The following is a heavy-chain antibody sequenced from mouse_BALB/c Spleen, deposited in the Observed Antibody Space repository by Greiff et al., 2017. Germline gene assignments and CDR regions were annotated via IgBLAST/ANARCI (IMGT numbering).Heavy chain of an antibody. CDR1: GYTFTDYN. D-gene: IGHD2-3*01. Sequence: EVKLMESGPELVKPGASVKISCKASGYTFTDYNMHWVKQSHGKSLEWIGYIYPYNGGTGYNQKFKSKATLTVDNSSSTAYMELRSLTSEDSAVYYCAREGVYDGYYFDYWGQGTTLTVSS. CDR3: AREGVYDGYYFDY. CDR2: IYPYNGGT. J-gene: IGHJ2*01. V-gene: IGHV1S29*02.